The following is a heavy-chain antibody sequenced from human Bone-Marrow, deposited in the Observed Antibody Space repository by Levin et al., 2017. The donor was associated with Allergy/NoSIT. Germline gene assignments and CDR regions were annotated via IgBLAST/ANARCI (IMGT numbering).Heavy chain of an antibody. V-gene: IGHV3-13*01. Sequence: LSLTCAASGFTFSSYDMHWVRQATGKGLEWVSAIGTAGDTYYPGSVKGRFTISRENAKNSLYLQMNSLRAGDTAVYYCARGGQGPAASTYYYGMDVWGQGTTVTVSS. J-gene: IGHJ6*02. CDR1: GFTFSSYD. D-gene: IGHD2-2*01. CDR2: IGTAGDT. CDR3: ARGGQGPAASTYYYGMDV.